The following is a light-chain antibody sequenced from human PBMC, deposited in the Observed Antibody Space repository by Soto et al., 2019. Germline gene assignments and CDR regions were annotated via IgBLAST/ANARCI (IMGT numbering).Light chain of an antibody. CDR2: GAS. J-gene: IGKJ1*01. CDR3: QQYGSSPPRT. V-gene: IGKV3-20*01. CDR1: QSVSNDF. Sequence: EIVLTQSPGILSLSPGERATLSCRASQSVSNDFLAWYQQKPGQAPSLLIYGASTRATDVPDRFSGSGSGADFTLNISRLEPEDFAVYYCQQYGSSPPRTFGQGTKVE.